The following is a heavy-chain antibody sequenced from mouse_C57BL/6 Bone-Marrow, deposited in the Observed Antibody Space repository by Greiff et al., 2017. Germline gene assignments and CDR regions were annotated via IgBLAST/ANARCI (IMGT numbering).Heavy chain of an antibody. Sequence: QVQLQQPGAELVMPGASVKLSCKASGYTFTSSWMHWVKQRPGQGLEWIGEIDPSDSYTNYNQKFKGKSTLTVDKSSSTAYMQLSSLTSEDSAVYYCARSGDYGDYYAMDDWGQGTSVTVSS. V-gene: IGHV1-69*01. J-gene: IGHJ4*01. CDR3: ARSGDYGDYYAMDD. CDR2: IDPSDSYT. CDR1: GYTFTSSW. D-gene: IGHD2-4*01.